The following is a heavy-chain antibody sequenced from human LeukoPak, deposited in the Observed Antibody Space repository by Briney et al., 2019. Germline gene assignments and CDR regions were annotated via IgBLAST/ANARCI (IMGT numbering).Heavy chain of an antibody. Sequence: SETLSHTCTVSGGSISSYYWSWIRQPPGKGLEWIGYIYYSGSTNYNPSLKSRVTISVDTSKNQFSLKLSSVTAADTAVYYCARGQWELPDYWGQGTLVTVSS. D-gene: IGHD1-26*01. CDR2: IYYSGST. V-gene: IGHV4-59*01. CDR1: GGSISSYY. J-gene: IGHJ4*02. CDR3: ARGQWELPDY.